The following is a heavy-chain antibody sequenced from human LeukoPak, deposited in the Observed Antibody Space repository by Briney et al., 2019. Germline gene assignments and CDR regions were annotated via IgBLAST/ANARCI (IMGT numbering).Heavy chain of an antibody. Sequence: ASVKVSCKASGGTFSSYAISWVRQAPGQGLEWMGGIIPIFGTANYAQKFQGRVTITADESTSTAYMELSSLRSEDTAVYYCARVRGGIVATIFDYWGRGTLVTVSS. D-gene: IGHD5-12*01. CDR2: IIPIFGTA. CDR3: ARVRGGIVATIFDY. V-gene: IGHV1-69*13. J-gene: IGHJ4*02. CDR1: GGTFSSYA.